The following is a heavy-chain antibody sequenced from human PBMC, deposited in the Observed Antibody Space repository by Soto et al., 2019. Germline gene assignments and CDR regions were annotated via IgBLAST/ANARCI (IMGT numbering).Heavy chain of an antibody. CDR2: MNPNSGNT. D-gene: IGHD3-9*01. CDR3: ASSSKYAILTGYYRPYYDYGMDV. J-gene: IGHJ6*02. Sequence: QVQLVQSGAEVKKPGASVKVSCKASGYTFTSYDINWVRQATGQGLEWMGWMNPNSGNTGYAQKFQGRVTMTRNTSNITAYMVLISRMSEDTAVYYCASSSKYAILTGYYRPYYDYGMDVWGQGTTVTVSS. CDR1: GYTFTSYD. V-gene: IGHV1-8*01.